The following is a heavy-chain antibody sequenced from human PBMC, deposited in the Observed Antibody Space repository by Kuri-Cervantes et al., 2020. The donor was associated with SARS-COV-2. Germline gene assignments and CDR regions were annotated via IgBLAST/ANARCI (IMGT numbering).Heavy chain of an antibody. CDR1: GGSFSGYY. J-gene: IGHJ5*02. Sequence: SETLSLTCAVYGGSFSGYYWSWIRQPPGKGLEWIGEINHSGSTNYNPSLKSRVTISVDTSKNQFSLKLSSVTAADMAVYYCARGGSYYRVYWFDPWGQGTLVTVSS. D-gene: IGHD1-26*01. CDR3: ARGGSYYRVYWFDP. CDR2: INHSGST. V-gene: IGHV4-34*01.